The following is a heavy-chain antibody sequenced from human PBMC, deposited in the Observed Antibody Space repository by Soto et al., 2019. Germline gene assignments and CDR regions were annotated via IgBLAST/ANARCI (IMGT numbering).Heavy chain of an antibody. V-gene: IGHV3-23*01. D-gene: IGHD2-2*01. Sequence: GGSLRLSCAASGFTFSNYAMTWVRQAPGKGLEWVSDIRGSGGSTYYADSVKGRFTISRDNSKNTLYLQMNSLRAEETAVYYCAKDPMSIVVVPAALHYWGQGTLVTVSS. J-gene: IGHJ4*02. CDR1: GFTFSNYA. CDR3: AKDPMSIVVVPAALHY. CDR2: IRGSGGST.